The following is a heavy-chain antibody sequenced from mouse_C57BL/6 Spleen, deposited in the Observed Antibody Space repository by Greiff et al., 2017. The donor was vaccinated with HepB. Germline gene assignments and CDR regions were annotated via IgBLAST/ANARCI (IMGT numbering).Heavy chain of an antibody. D-gene: IGHD2-4*01. V-gene: IGHV3-6*01. CDR3: ANYYDYGWFAY. J-gene: IGHJ3*01. CDR2: ISYDGSN. CDR1: GYSITSGYY. Sequence: EVQLQESGPGLVKPSQSLSLTCSVTGYSITSGYYWNWIRQFPGNKLEWMGYISYDGSNNYNPSLKNRISITRDTSKNQFFLKLNSVTTEDTATYYCANYYDYGWFAYWGQGTLVTVSA.